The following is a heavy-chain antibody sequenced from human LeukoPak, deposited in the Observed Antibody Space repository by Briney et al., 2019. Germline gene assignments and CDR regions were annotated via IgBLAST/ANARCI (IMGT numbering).Heavy chain of an antibody. CDR1: GGPLSTYT. CDR2: IYHGGTA. D-gene: IGHD3-10*01. J-gene: IGHJ4*02. V-gene: IGHV4-59*01. Sequence: SETLSLSCSVSGGPLSTYTWSWVRQSPGKGLEWIGYIYHGGTATYSPSLKSRATISAHTARNQFALRLRSVTAADTAICYCARDMSVGSGMQYWGQGTLVSVSS. CDR3: ARDMSVGSGMQY.